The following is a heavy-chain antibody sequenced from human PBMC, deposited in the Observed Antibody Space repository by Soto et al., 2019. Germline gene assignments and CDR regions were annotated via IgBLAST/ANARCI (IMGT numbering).Heavy chain of an antibody. CDR2: ISYDGSNK. V-gene: IGHV3-30*09. J-gene: IGHJ4*02. CDR3: AREIEDYGEYWYYLDY. CDR1: GFTFSSYA. Sequence: QVQLVESGGGVDQPGRSLRLSCAASGFTFSSYAMNWVRQAPGTGLEWVAVISYDGSNKYYADSVKGRFAISRDNSKNTLYQQMNSVGAVDTAVYYCAREIEDYGEYWYYLDYWGQGTLVTVSS. D-gene: IGHD4-17*01.